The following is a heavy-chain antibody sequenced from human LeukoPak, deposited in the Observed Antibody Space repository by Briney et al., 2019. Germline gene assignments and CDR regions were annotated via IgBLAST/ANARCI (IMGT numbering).Heavy chain of an antibody. CDR2: FDPEDGET. V-gene: IGHV1-24*01. Sequence: ASVKVSCKVSGYTLTELSMHWVRQAPGKGLEWMGGFDPEDGETIYAQKFQGRVTMTEDTSTDTAYMELSSLRSEDTAVYYCATTEAYGWTTLLYYFDYWGQGTLVTVSS. D-gene: IGHD6-19*01. CDR3: ATTEAYGWTTLLYYFDY. CDR1: GYTLTELS. J-gene: IGHJ4*02.